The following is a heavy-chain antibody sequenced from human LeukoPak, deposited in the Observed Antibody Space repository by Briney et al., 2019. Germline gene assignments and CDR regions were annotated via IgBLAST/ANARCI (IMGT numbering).Heavy chain of an antibody. D-gene: IGHD2-15*01. Sequence: SETLSLTCTVSGGSISSSDYYWGWIRQPPGKGLEWIGNIYYSGSTYYNPSLKSRVTISVDTSKNQLSLKLSSVTAADTAVYYCASTYCSYGGCYGAFDIWGQGTVVTVSS. CDR1: GGSISSSDYY. CDR3: ASTYCSYGGCYGAFDI. J-gene: IGHJ3*02. V-gene: IGHV4-39*01. CDR2: IYYSGST.